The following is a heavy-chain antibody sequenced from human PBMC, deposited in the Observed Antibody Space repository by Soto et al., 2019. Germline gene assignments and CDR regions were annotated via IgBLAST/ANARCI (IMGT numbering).Heavy chain of an antibody. V-gene: IGHV4-34*01. D-gene: IGHD3-22*01. CDR2: ISHSGST. J-gene: IGHJ4*02. Sequence: SETLSLTXAVYGGSLIGYYWSWIRQPPGKGLEWIGEISHSGSTNYNPSLKSRVTISVDTSKNQFSLKLSSVTAADTAVYYCARDSGYYDSSGYYFGPYWGQGTLVTVSS. CDR1: GGSLIGYY. CDR3: ARDSGYYDSSGYYFGPY.